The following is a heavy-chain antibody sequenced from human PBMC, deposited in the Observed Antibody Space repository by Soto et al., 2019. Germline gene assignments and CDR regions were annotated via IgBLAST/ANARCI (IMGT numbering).Heavy chain of an antibody. CDR2: IYYSGST. CDR3: ASWYYYGSGSLGWIRDY. CDR1: GGSISSGDYY. J-gene: IGHJ4*02. Sequence: QVQLQESGPGLVKPSQTLSLTCTVSGGSISSGDYYCSWIRQPPGKGLEWIGYIYYSGSTYYNPSLKSRVTISVDTSKIQFSLKLSSVTAADTAVYYCASWYYYGSGSLGWIRDYWGQGTLVTVSS. D-gene: IGHD3-10*01. V-gene: IGHV4-30-4*01.